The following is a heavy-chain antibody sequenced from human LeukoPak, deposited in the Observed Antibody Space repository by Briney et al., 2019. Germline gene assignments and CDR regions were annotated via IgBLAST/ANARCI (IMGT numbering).Heavy chain of an antibody. V-gene: IGHV4-31*03. CDR2: IKYSGDT. D-gene: IGHD3/OR15-3a*01. J-gene: IGHJ4*02. CDR1: GGSISSGGYY. CDR3: ARGTLLNYFDY. Sequence: SETLSLTCTVSGGSISSGGYYWSWIRQHSGKGLEWIGYIKYSGDTFYNPSLKSRLTISRETSKNQFSLILSSVTAADSALYFCARGTLLNYFDYWGQGALVTVSS.